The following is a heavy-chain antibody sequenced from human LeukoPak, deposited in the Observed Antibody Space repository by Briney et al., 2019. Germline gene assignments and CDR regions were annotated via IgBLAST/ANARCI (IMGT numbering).Heavy chain of an antibody. D-gene: IGHD3-10*01. CDR2: MFYSGST. Sequence: SETLSLTCTVSGGAISSHFWSWIRQPPGKGLEWIGYMFYSGSTNYNPSLKSRVTISVDASKNQFSLKLTSVSAADTAVYYCARDRAPVTMIRGAPGGFDPWGQGTLVTVSS. CDR3: ARDRAPVTMIRGAPGGFDP. V-gene: IGHV4-59*11. J-gene: IGHJ5*02. CDR1: GGAISSHF.